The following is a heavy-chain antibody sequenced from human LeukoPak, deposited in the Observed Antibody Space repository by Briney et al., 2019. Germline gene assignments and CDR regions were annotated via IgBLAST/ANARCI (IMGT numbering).Heavy chain of an antibody. J-gene: IGHJ4*02. CDR2: IIPILGIA. CDR1: GGTFSSYA. V-gene: IGHV1-69*04. D-gene: IGHD3-3*01. CDR3: ASTNLDFRSGYYPPYYFDY. Sequence: ASVKVSCKASGGTFSSYAISWVRQAPGQGLEWMGRIIPILGIANYAQKFQGRVTITADKSTSTAYMELSSLRSEDTAVYYCASTNLDFRSGYYPPYYFDYWGQGTLVTVSS.